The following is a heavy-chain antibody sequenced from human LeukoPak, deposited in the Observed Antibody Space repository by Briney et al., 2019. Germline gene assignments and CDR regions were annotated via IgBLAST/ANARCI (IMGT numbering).Heavy chain of an antibody. Sequence: GGSLRLSCAASGFTFSSYSMNWVRQAPGKGLEWVSSISSSSSYIYYADSVKGRFTISRDNVKNSLYLQMDSLRAEDTAVYYCARDFEYYDSSGYYLDFDYWGQGTLVTVSS. D-gene: IGHD3-22*01. V-gene: IGHV3-21*01. J-gene: IGHJ4*02. CDR3: ARDFEYYDSSGYYLDFDY. CDR1: GFTFSSYS. CDR2: ISSSSSYI.